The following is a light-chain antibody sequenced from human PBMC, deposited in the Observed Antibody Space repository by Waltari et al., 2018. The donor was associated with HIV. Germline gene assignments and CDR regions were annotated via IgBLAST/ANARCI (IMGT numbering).Light chain of an antibody. CDR1: TSNIGTNT. V-gene: IGLV1-44*01. Sequence: QSVLTQPPSASGTPGQRVTISCSGRTSNIGTNTVDWYQQVPGTAPTALIYRDDQQPAGVPDRFSGSRSGTAASLVISGLQSEDEADYYCATWDDSLDGPVFGGGTKLTVL. CDR3: ATWDDSLDGPV. CDR2: RDD. J-gene: IGLJ3*02.